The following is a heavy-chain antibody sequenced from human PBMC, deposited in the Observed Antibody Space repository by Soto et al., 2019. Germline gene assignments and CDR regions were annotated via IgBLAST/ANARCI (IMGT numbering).Heavy chain of an antibody. Sequence: QVQLHESGPGLVKPSETLSLTCAVSGGSVSSGNYYWSWLRQPPGKGLEWIGYVYYTGSTDYNTSLKSRVTISVDTSKNQFSLRLSSVTAADTAVYFCARAIHDYDTTGYLSFDYWGQGTLVTVSS. V-gene: IGHV4-61*01. CDR1: GGSVSSGNYY. J-gene: IGHJ4*02. D-gene: IGHD3-22*01. CDR2: VYYTGST. CDR3: ARAIHDYDTTGYLSFDY.